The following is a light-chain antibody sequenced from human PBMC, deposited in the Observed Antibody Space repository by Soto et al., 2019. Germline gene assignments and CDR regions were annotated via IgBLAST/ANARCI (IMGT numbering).Light chain of an antibody. CDR1: QSVSSN. J-gene: IGKJ5*01. V-gene: IGKV3-15*01. CDR2: GAS. Sequence: EIVMTQSPATLSVSTGERATLSCRASQSVSSNLAWYQQKPGQAPRLLIYGASTRATGIPARFSGSGSGTEFTLTISGLQSEDFAVYYCQQYGSSPRTFGQGTRLEI. CDR3: QQYGSSPRT.